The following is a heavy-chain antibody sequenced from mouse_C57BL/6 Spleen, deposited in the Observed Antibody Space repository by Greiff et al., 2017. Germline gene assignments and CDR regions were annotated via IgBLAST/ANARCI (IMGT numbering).Heavy chain of an antibody. D-gene: IGHD2-4*01. J-gene: IGHJ1*03. Sequence: VKLVESGPGLVQPSQSLSITCTVSGFSLTSYGVHWVRQPPGKGLEWLGVIWSGGSTDYNAAFISRLSISKDNSKSHVFFKMNSLQADGTAIYYCAKNGDYDYDGWRFDVWGTGTTVTVSS. CDR1: GFSLTSYG. V-gene: IGHV2-4*01. CDR3: AKNGDYDYDGWRFDV. CDR2: IWSGGST.